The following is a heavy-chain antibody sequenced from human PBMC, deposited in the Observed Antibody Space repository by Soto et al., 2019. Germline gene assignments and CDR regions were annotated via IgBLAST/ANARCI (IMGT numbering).Heavy chain of an antibody. V-gene: IGHV3-33*01. CDR1: GFNFNNYG. CDR3: ASVRALFGDSPYYFDY. CDR2: IWNDGSDD. D-gene: IGHD4-17*01. J-gene: IGHJ4*02. Sequence: GGSLRLSCAASGFNFNNYGMHWVRQAPGKGLEWVAVIWNDGSDDYYADSVKGRFTISRGNSKNTLYLQMNSLRAEDTAVYYCASVRALFGDSPYYFDYWGQGTLVTVSS.